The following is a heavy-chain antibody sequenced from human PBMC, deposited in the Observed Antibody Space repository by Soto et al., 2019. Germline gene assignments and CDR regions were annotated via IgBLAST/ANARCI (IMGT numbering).Heavy chain of an antibody. Sequence: EVQLLESGGALVQPGGSLRLSCRGSGFTFSDFAMNWVRQAPNKGLEWVSTMTGSGDTTYYAESVKGRFTISRDNSKNTVYLQMNDLRPDDTAVYYCATWHEREHAYDVWGQGTTVTVSS. CDR1: GFTFSDFA. J-gene: IGHJ3*01. CDR2: MTGSGDTT. D-gene: IGHD1-1*01. CDR3: ATWHEREHAYDV. V-gene: IGHV3-23*01.